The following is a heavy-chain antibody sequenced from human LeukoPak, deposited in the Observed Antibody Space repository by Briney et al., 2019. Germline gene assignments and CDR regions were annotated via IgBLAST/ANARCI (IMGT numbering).Heavy chain of an antibody. V-gene: IGHV3-23*01. CDR1: GFTFSNYA. D-gene: IGHD4-17*01. Sequence: GGSLRLSCAASGFTFSNYAMSWVRQASGKGLEWVSAISGSGGSTYYADSVEGRFTISRDNSKNTLYLQMNSLRAEDTAVYYCAKMRGGGDYGYYYYMDVWGKGTTVTVSS. CDR3: AKMRGGGDYGYYYYMDV. CDR2: ISGSGGST. J-gene: IGHJ6*03.